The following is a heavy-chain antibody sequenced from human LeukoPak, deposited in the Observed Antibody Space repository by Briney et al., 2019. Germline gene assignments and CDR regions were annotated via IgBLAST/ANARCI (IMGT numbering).Heavy chain of an antibody. J-gene: IGHJ1*01. CDR3: ASGCSTTACFLH. D-gene: IGHD2/OR15-2a*01. CDR2: TSGSGGST. V-gene: IGHV3-23*01. CDR1: GFTFSSYA. Sequence: GGSLRLSCAASGFTFSSYAMSWVRQAPGKGLEWVSATSGSGGSTYYADSVKGRFTISRDNSKNTLYLQMNSLGAEDTAVYYCASGCSTTACFLHWGQGTLVTVSS.